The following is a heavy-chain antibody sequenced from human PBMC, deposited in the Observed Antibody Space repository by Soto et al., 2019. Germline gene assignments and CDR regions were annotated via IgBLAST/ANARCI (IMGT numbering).Heavy chain of an antibody. CDR1: GDSFSNYW. V-gene: IGHV5-51*01. D-gene: IGHD5-18*01. CDR2: IYPDDSDT. CDR3: ARGDGYSYGSSYYGMDV. J-gene: IGHJ6*02. Sequence: EVQLVQSAAEVKKPGDSLKISCQYSGDSFSNYWIGWVRQMPGKGLEWMGLIYPDDSDTTYSPSLQGRVTMSVDKSIDTAYLQWSSLKASDTAMYYCARGDGYSYGSSYYGMDVWGQGTTVIVSS.